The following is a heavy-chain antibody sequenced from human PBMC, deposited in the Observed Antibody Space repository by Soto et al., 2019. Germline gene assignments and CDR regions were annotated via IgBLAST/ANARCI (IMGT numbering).Heavy chain of an antibody. D-gene: IGHD1-7*01. V-gene: IGHV1-69*12. Sequence: QVQLVQSGAEVKKPGSSVKVSCKAYGGTFSSYAISWVRQAPGQGLEWMGGIIHIFGKANDAQKFQGRVTITADESTSTAYMELSSLRSEDTAVYYCARGPDWNYAYDTYFDYWGQGTLVTVSS. CDR2: IIHIFGKA. J-gene: IGHJ4*02. CDR1: GGTFSSYA. CDR3: ARGPDWNYAYDTYFDY.